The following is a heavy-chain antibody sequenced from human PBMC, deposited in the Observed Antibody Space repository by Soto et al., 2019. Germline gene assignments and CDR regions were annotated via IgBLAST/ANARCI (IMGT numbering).Heavy chain of an antibody. CDR1: GFTFGSYG. D-gene: IGHD4-17*01. V-gene: IGHV3-23*01. J-gene: IGHJ2*01. CDR3: AFRDYGDNLHL. Sequence: EVQLLESGGGLVQPGGSLRLSCTASGFTFGSYGMSWVRQAPGKGLEWVSAISGSGDSTYYAESVKGRFTISRDNSKNTPYLQMNSLRAEDTAVYYCAFRDYGDNLHLWGRGTLVTVSS. CDR2: ISGSGDST.